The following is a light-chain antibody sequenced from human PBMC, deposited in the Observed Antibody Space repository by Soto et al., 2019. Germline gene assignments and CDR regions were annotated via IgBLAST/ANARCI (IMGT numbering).Light chain of an antibody. Sequence: DIQMTQSPSSLSASVGDRVTITCRASQGIRNGLGWYQQKPGKAPKRLIYATSTLQSGVPSRFSGSGSGTEFTLTISSLQPEDFATYYCLQHNSYSRTFGQGTKVDIK. V-gene: IGKV1-17*01. J-gene: IGKJ1*01. CDR3: LQHNSYSRT. CDR1: QGIRNG. CDR2: ATS.